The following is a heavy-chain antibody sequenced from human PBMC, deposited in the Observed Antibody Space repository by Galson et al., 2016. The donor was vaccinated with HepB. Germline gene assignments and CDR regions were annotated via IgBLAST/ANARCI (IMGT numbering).Heavy chain of an antibody. V-gene: IGHV1-18*01. CDR1: GDPLTSHG. Sequence: SVKVSCKASGDPLTSHGITWVRQAPGQGLEWMGWISGYNGDTDYAQKFQDRVTMTTDTSTSTAYMELRSLRSDDTAVYYCARVPIVVVLVAEEGFGPWGQGTLVTVSS. CDR2: ISGYNGDT. J-gene: IGHJ5*02. D-gene: IGHD2-2*01. CDR3: ARVPIVVVLVAEEGFGP.